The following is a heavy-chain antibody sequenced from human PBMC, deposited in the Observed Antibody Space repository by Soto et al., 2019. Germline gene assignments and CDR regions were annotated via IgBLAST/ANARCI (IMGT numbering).Heavy chain of an antibody. D-gene: IGHD1-26*01. V-gene: IGHV2-5*02. J-gene: IGHJ4*02. CDR2: IYWDDSK. CDR3: AHAYGGRSLY. CDR1: GFSLTTDRVG. Sequence: QITLKESGPTLAKPTQTLTLTCTFSGFSLTTDRVGVGWIRQPPGEALEWLAVIYWDDSKTYRPSLESRLTITKDTSKNQVALTMPNMDSLDTATYYCAHAYGGRSLYWGQGTLVTVSS.